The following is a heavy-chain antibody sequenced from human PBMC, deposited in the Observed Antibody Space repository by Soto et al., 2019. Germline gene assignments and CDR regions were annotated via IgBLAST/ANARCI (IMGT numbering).Heavy chain of an antibody. Sequence: EVQLVESGGGLVQPGGSLRLSCAASGFTFSLYSMSWVRQAPGKGLEWVSYISRSSTGIHYADSVKGRFTISRDDATTSMHMQMKSLRDGDTAVYYCARAVTWGLDVWGQGTTVSISS. J-gene: IGHJ6*02. D-gene: IGHD3-10*01. CDR3: ARAVTWGLDV. V-gene: IGHV3-48*02. CDR2: ISRSSTGI. CDR1: GFTFSLYS.